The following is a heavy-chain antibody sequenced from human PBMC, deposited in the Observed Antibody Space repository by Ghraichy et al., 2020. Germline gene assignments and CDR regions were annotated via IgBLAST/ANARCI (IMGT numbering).Heavy chain of an antibody. CDR3: ARASTNYDYIWGSYRYLWCYGMDV. CDR2: ISSSSSYI. J-gene: IGHJ6*02. D-gene: IGHD3-16*02. V-gene: IGHV3-21*01. CDR1: GFTFSSYS. Sequence: GGSLRLSCAASGFTFSSYSMNWVRQAPGKGLEWVSSISSSSSYIYYADSVKGRFTISRDNAKNSLYLQMNSLRAEDTAVYYCARASTNYDYIWGSYRYLWCYGMDVWGQGTTVTVSS.